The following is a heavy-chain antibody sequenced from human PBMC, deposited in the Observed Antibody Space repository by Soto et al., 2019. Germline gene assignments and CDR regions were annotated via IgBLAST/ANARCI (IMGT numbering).Heavy chain of an antibody. CDR1: GFTFSSYA. D-gene: IGHD4-17*01. CDR3: ARDLEYFDYGDYGGLDY. Sequence: GGSLRLSCAASGFTFSSYAMHWVRQAPGKGLEWVAVISYDGSNKYYADSVKGRFTISRDNSKNTLYLQMNSLRAEDTAVYYCARDLEYFDYGDYGGLDYWGQGTLVTVSS. J-gene: IGHJ4*02. CDR2: ISYDGSNK. V-gene: IGHV3-30-3*01.